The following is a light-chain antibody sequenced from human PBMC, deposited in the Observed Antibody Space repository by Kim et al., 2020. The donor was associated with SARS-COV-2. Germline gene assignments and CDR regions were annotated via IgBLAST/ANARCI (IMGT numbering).Light chain of an antibody. V-gene: IGLV3-1*01. CDR2: QDS. Sequence: VSVCPGQTPSFTGSGEKWWYKFVCLYQQKPGQSPVLVIYQDSKRPSGIPERFSGSNSGNTATLTISGTQAMDGADYYCQAWDSSVVFGGGTQLTVL. J-gene: IGLJ2*01. CDR3: QAWDSSVV. CDR1: KWWYKF.